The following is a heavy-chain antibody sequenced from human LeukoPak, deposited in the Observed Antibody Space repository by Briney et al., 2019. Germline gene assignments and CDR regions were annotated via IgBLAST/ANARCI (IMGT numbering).Heavy chain of an antibody. CDR2: INQDESAK. Sequence: GGSLRLSCAASGFTFSRYWMSWVRQAPGKGLEWVASINQDESAKFYVDSVRGRFTISRDNAKNSLFLQMNSLRAEDMALYYCAKDLGDSGGAFDIWGQGTMVTVSS. V-gene: IGHV3-7*03. CDR3: AKDLGDSGGAFDI. CDR1: GFTFSRYW. J-gene: IGHJ3*02.